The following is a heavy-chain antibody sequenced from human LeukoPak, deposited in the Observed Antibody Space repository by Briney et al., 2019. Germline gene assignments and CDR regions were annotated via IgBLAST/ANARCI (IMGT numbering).Heavy chain of an antibody. V-gene: IGHV3-7*03. Sequence: GGSLRLSCAASGFTFNNYWMTWVRQGPGKGLEWVANIKPGGNEKYYVDSVKGRFTISRDNVKNSLYLQMNSLRAEDAAIYYCATFRFLGTWGQGTMVTVSP. D-gene: IGHD3-3*01. CDR3: ATFRFLGT. J-gene: IGHJ3*01. CDR1: GFTFNNYW. CDR2: IKPGGNEK.